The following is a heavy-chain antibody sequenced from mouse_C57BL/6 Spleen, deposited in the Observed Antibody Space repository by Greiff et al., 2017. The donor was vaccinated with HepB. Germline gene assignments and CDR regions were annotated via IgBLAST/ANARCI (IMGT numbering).Heavy chain of an antibody. J-gene: IGHJ1*03. CDR2: IWSGGST. CDR3: ARGDLDYYGSSAWYFDV. D-gene: IGHD1-1*01. Sequence: VQLQQSGPGLVQPSQSLSITCTVSGFSLTSYGVHWVRQSPGKGLEWLGVIWSGGSTDDYAAFISRLSISKDNDKCQVFFKMNSLLADDTAIYYCARGDLDYYGSSAWYFDVWGTGTTVTVSS. CDR1: GFSLTSYG. V-gene: IGHV2-2*01.